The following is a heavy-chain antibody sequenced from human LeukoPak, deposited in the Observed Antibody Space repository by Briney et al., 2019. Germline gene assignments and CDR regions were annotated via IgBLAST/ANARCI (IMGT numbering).Heavy chain of an antibody. CDR3: ARRWLVRGVIATYYYYGMDV. Sequence: SETLSLTCAVYGGSFCGYYWSWIRQPPGKGLEWIGEINHSGSTNYNPSLKSRVTISVDTSKNQFSLKLSSVTAADTAVYYCARRWLVRGVIATYYYYGMDVWGQGTTVTVSS. CDR1: GGSFCGYY. D-gene: IGHD3-10*01. J-gene: IGHJ6*02. CDR2: INHSGST. V-gene: IGHV4-34*01.